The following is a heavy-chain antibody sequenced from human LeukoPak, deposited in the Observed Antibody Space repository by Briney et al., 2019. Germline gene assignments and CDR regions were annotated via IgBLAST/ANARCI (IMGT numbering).Heavy chain of an antibody. D-gene: IGHD3-22*01. V-gene: IGHV3-13*01. CDR1: GFTFSSYD. J-gene: IGHJ4*02. CDR2: IGTAGDT. CDR3: ARGKYYYDSSGQYYFDY. Sequence: PGGSLRLSCAASGFTFSSYDMHWVRQATGKGLEWVSAIGTAGDTYYPGSVKGRFTISRENAKNSLYLQMNSLRAGDTAVYYCARGKYYYDSSGQYYFDYWGQGTLVTVSS.